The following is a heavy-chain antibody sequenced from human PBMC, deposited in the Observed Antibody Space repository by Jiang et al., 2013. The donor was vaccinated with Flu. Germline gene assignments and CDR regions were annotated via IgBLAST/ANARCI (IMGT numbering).Heavy chain of an antibody. CDR1: GGTFSSYA. CDR3: ARDRRTYSSSSNWYFDL. CDR2: SSLSLDS. J-gene: IGHJ2*01. V-gene: IGHV1-69*01. D-gene: IGHD6-6*01. Sequence: GAEVKKPGSSVKVSCKASGGTFSSYAISWVRQAPGQGLEWMGGSSLSLDSKLRTEVPGQSHDYRGRIQSTAXMELSSLRSEDTAVYYCARDRRTYSSSSNWYFDLWGLAPWSLSPQ.